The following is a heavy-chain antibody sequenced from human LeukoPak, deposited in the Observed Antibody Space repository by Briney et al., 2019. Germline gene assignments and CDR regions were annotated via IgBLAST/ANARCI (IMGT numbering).Heavy chain of an antibody. CDR1: GYTLTELS. Sequence: GASVKVSCKVSGYTLTELSMYWVRQAPGKGLEWMGGFDPEDGETIYAQKFQGRVTMTEDTSTDTAYMELSSLRSEDTAVYYCATDSSLYSSSWTDLDYWGQGTLVTVSS. V-gene: IGHV1-24*01. J-gene: IGHJ4*02. CDR3: ATDSSLYSSSWTDLDY. CDR2: FDPEDGET. D-gene: IGHD6-13*01.